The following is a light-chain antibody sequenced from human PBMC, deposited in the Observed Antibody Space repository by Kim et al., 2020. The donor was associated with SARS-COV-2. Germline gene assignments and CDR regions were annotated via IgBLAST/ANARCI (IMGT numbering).Light chain of an antibody. Sequence: QSALTQPPSVSGSPGQSVTISCTGTSSDVGSYNRVSWYQQPPGAAPKLIIYEVSNRPSGVPDRFSGSKSDNTASLTISGLQAEDEADYYCSSYASSTNWGFGGGTQLTVL. CDR2: EVS. J-gene: IGLJ3*02. V-gene: IGLV2-18*02. CDR1: SSDVGSYNR. CDR3: SSYASSTNWG.